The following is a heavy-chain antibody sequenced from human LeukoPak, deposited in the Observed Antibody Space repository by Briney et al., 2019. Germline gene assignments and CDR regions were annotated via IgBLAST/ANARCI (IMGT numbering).Heavy chain of an antibody. V-gene: IGHV3-49*04. CDR2: IRSKAYGGTT. CDR3: TRDKPSYGDYVDLGAFDI. CDR1: GFTFSNYW. Sequence: GGSLRLSCAASGFTFSNYWMSWVRQAPGKGLEWVGFIRSKAYGGTTEYAASVKGRFTISRDDSKSIAYLQMNSLKTEDTAVYYCTRDKPSYGDYVDLGAFDIWGQGTMVTVSS. J-gene: IGHJ3*02. D-gene: IGHD4-17*01.